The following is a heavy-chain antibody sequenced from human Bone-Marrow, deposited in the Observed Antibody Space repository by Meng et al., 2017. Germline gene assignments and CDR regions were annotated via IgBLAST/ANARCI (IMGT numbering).Heavy chain of an antibody. CDR1: GYSFTSYW. D-gene: IGHD6-19*01. Sequence: GESLKISCKGSGYSFTSYWIGWVRQMPGKGLEWMGIIYPGDSDTRYSPSFQGQVTISADKSISTAYLQWSSLKASDTAMYYCTRDGYSSGWSTAELVFDYWGQGTLVTVSS. CDR2: IYPGDSDT. V-gene: IGHV5-51*01. CDR3: TRDGYSSGWSTAELVFDY. J-gene: IGHJ4*02.